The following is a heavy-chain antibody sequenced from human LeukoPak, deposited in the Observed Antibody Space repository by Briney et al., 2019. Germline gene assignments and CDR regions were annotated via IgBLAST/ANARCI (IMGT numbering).Heavy chain of an antibody. J-gene: IGHJ6*02. CDR3: ARHSGTMSDKGYYTIGV. CDR1: GGSISSSSYY. CDR2: IYYSGST. Sequence: SETLSLTCTVSGGSISSSSYYWGWIRQPPGKGLEWIGSIYYSGSTYYNPSLKSRVTISADTSKNQFSLKLSSVTAADTAVYYCARHSGTMSDKGYYTIGVWGQGTTVTVSS. D-gene: IGHD3-22*01. V-gene: IGHV4-39*01.